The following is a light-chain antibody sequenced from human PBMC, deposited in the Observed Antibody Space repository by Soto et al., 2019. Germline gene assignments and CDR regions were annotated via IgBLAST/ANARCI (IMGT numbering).Light chain of an antibody. Sequence: QSFLTQPASLSGSPVQSITISCTGTSSDICAGYYFSWFQQHPGKAHKLMISEVNNRPSGVSNRFSGSKSGNTAYLTISGLQVEDEAEYFCVSFTTTXTHVVGTGTKVXV. CDR1: SSDICAGYY. J-gene: IGLJ1*01. CDR2: EVN. CDR3: VSFTTTXTHV. V-gene: IGLV2-14*01.